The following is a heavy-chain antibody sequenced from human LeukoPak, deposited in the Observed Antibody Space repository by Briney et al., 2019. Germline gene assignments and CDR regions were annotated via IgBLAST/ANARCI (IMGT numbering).Heavy chain of an antibody. J-gene: IGHJ4*02. D-gene: IGHD6-19*01. Sequence: SETLSLTCTVSGGSISSYYWSWIRQPPGKGLEWIGYIYYSGSTYYNPSLKSRVTISVDTSKNQFSLKLSSVTAADTAVYYCARSIAVAGTLDYWGQGTLVTVSS. CDR1: GGSISSYY. CDR3: ARSIAVAGTLDY. CDR2: IYYSGST. V-gene: IGHV4-59*12.